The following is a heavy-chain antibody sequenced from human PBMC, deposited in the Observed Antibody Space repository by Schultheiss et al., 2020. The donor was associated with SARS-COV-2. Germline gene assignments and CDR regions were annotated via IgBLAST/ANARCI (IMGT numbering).Heavy chain of an antibody. Sequence: GGSLRLSCAASGFTFSSSGMHWVRQAPGKGLEWVAFIYNDGSNTYYADSVKGRFTISRDNSKNTLYLQMNSLRAEDTAVYYCAKVLLGIVVVPAARYTFDYWGQGTLVTVSS. D-gene: IGHD2-2*03. V-gene: IGHV3-30*02. CDR2: IYNDGSNT. CDR3: AKVLLGIVVVPAARYTFDY. CDR1: GFTFSSSG. J-gene: IGHJ4*02.